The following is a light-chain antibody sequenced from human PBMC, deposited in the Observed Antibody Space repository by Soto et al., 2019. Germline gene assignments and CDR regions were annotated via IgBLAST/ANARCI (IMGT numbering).Light chain of an antibody. CDR2: GNN. CDR1: TSNIGASYD. J-gene: IGLJ1*01. Sequence: QLVLTQPPSVSGAPGQRVTISCSGSTSNIGASYDVHWYQQLPGTAPKLLISGNNNRPSGVPDRFSGSKSGTSASLAITGLQAEDEADYYCQSYDGSLGGFYVFGTGTKLTVL. CDR3: QSYDGSLGGFYV. V-gene: IGLV1-40*01.